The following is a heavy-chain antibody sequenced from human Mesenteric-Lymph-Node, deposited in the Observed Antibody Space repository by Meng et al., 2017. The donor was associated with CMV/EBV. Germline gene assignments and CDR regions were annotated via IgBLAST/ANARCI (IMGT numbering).Heavy chain of an antibody. V-gene: IGHV3-21*01. Sequence: GESLKISCAASGFTFSSYSMNWVRQAPGKGLEWVSSISSSSSYIYYADSVKGRFTISGDNAKNSLYLQMNSLRAEDTAVYYCAKDECSSTSCYYYYYYYGMDVWGQGTTVTVSS. CDR3: AKDECSSTSCYYYYYYYGMDV. CDR1: GFTFSSYS. D-gene: IGHD2-2*01. J-gene: IGHJ6*02. CDR2: ISSSSSYI.